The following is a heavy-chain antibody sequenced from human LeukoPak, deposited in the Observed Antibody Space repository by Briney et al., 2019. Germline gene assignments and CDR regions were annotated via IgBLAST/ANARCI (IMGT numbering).Heavy chain of an antibody. CDR2: IHYSGSS. J-gene: IGHJ5*01. Sequence: SETLSLTCTVSGDSTSNFYWNWIRQSPGKGLEWIGNIHYSGSSVYNPSLKSRGTISIDTSRRQFFLKLNSVTAADTAVYFRALAPNSNWFDFWGPGILVTVSS. V-gene: IGHV4-59*03. CDR3: ALAPNSNWFDF. CDR1: GDSTSNFY. D-gene: IGHD2-8*01.